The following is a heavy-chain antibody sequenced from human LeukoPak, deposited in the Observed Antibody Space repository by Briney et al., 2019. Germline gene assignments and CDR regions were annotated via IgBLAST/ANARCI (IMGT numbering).Heavy chain of an antibody. CDR1: GGSISSGDYY. J-gene: IGHJ4*02. CDR2: IYYSGST. D-gene: IGHD1-26*01. Sequence: PSETLSLTCTVSGGSISSGDYYWSWIRQPPGKGLEWIGYIYYSGSTYYDPSLKSRVTISVDTSKNQFSLKLSSVTAADTAVYYCAREDRDLLIFDYWGQGALVSVSS. V-gene: IGHV4-30-4*08. CDR3: AREDRDLLIFDY.